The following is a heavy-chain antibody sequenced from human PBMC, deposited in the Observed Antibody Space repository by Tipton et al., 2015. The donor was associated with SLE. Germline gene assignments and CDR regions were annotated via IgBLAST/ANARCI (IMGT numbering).Heavy chain of an antibody. CDR1: GFTFTNYW. Sequence: GSLRLSCAASGFTFTNYWMHWVRQAPGKGLEWVSVIYAGGATYYADSVKGRFTISRDNSKNTLYLQINSLRAEDTAVYYCAGEGIAVAGSHYYYGMDVWGQGTTVTVSS. CDR3: AGEGIAVAGSHYYYGMDV. CDR2: IYAGGAT. V-gene: IGHV3-53*01. J-gene: IGHJ6*02. D-gene: IGHD6-13*01.